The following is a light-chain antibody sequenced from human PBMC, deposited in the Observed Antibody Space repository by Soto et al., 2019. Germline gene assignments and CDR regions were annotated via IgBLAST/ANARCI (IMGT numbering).Light chain of an antibody. CDR3: QQYGSSPPYT. CDR1: QSVSSSY. J-gene: IGKJ2*01. Sequence: EIVLTQSPGTLSLSPGERATLSCRASQSVSSSYLAWYQQKPGQAPRLLIYGASSRATGIPDRFSGSGSGTDFTLTIRRLEPEDFAVYYCQQYGSSPPYTFGQGTKREMK. CDR2: GAS. V-gene: IGKV3-20*01.